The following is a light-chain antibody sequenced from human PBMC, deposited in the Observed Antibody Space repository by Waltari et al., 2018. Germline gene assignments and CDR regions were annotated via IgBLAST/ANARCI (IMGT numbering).Light chain of an antibody. CDR1: GRDIGGYTY. Sequence: QSALPQPASCPGSPGQSTPLPCLGPGRDIGGYTYVSWNQQPPGKVPKLMIYDVSNRPSGVSNRFSASKSGNTASLTISGLQAEDEADYYCSSFASNRDVLFGGGTKLTVL. V-gene: IGLV2-14*03. CDR3: SSFASNRDVL. CDR2: DVS. J-gene: IGLJ2*01.